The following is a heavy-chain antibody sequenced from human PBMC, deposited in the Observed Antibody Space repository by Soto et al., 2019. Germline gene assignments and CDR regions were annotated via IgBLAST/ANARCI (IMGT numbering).Heavy chain of an antibody. CDR1: GFTFNNYA. CDR3: AKDSFHGSGSYITPYYFDS. CDR2: ISGSGQRT. J-gene: IGHJ4*02. V-gene: IGHV3-23*01. D-gene: IGHD3-10*01. Sequence: EVQLLESGGGLVQPGGSLRLSCAASGFTFNNYAMSWVRKAPGKGLEWVSVISGSGQRTSDADSVKGRFTVSRDNSKNTVDLHMKSLRAEDTAIYYCAKDSFHGSGSYITPYYFDSWGQGTLITVSS.